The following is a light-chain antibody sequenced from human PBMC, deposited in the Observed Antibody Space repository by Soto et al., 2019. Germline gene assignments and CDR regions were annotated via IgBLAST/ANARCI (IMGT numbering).Light chain of an antibody. Sequence: QSVLTQPPSASGSPGQSVTMSCTGTSSDVGGYNYVSWYQHHPGKAPKLIIYEVSNRPSGVPDRFSGSKSGNTASLTVSGLQAEDEADYYCSSYAGGNNWVFGGGTKVTVL. CDR2: EVS. CDR1: SSDVGGYNY. J-gene: IGLJ3*02. CDR3: SSYAGGNNWV. V-gene: IGLV2-8*01.